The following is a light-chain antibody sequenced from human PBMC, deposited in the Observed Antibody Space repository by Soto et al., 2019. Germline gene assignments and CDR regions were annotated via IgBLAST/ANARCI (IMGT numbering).Light chain of an antibody. V-gene: IGKV1-9*01. CDR1: QGISSY. J-gene: IGKJ1*01. CDR2: AAS. CDR3: QQLNSYPRT. Sequence: IQLTQSPSSLSASVGDRVTITCRASQGISSYLAWYQQKPGKAPKLLIYAASTLQSGVPSRFSGSGSGTEFTLTIRSLQPEDFATYYCQQLNSYPRTFGQGTKVEIK.